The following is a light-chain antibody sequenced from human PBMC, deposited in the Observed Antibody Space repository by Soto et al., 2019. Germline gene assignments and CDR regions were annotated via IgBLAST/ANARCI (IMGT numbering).Light chain of an antibody. J-gene: IGLJ3*02. CDR3: TSHTASSTWV. CDR1: SSDVGYDNY. Sequence: LTQPASVSGSPGQSITISCTGTSSDVGYDNYVSWFQQHPGKAPKLMIYEVSRRPSGVSNRFSGSKSANTASLTISGLQAEDEADYYCTSHTASSTWVFGGGTQLTVL. CDR2: EVS. V-gene: IGLV2-14*01.